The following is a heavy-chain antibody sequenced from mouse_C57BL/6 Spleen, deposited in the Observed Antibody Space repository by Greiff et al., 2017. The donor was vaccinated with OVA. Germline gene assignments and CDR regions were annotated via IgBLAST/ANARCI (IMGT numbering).Heavy chain of an antibody. CDR2: INPNNGGT. V-gene: IGHV1-18*01. Sequence: EVQLQQSGPELVKPGASVKIPCKASGYTFTDYNMDWVKQSHGKSLEWIGDINPNNGGTIYNQKFKGKATLTVDKSSSTAYMELRSLTSEDTAVYYCARWGGTVTGYFDVWGTGTTVTVSS. J-gene: IGHJ1*03. CDR3: ARWGGTVTGYFDV. CDR1: GYTFTDYN. D-gene: IGHD4-1*01.